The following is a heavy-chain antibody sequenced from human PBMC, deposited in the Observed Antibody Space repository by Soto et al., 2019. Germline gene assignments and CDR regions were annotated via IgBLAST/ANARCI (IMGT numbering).Heavy chain of an antibody. CDR1: GDSIRGGGHY. V-gene: IGHV4-31*03. CDR3: ARDTGLAPTVWGY. D-gene: IGHD7-27*01. Sequence: QVQLQESGPGLVKPSQTLSLTCSVSGDSIRGGGHYWNWIRQFPGKGLEGVGYVYHSGSTHYNPSLRGRLTISSGTYKNQFSLRLISVTAADTALYYGARDTGLAPTVWGYWGQGTQGTVAS. J-gene: IGHJ4*02. CDR2: VYHSGST.